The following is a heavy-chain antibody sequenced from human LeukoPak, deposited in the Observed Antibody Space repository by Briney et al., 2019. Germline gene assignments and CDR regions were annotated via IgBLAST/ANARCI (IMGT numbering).Heavy chain of an antibody. D-gene: IGHD3-22*01. J-gene: IGHJ4*02. CDR3: ARFFEGKGSGSGYFHFDY. CDR2: IYPGDSDT. V-gene: IGHV5-51*01. Sequence: GESLKISCKGSGYSFTSYWIGWVRQMPGKGLEWMGIIYPGDSDTRYSPSFQGQVTISADKSISTAYLQWSSLKASDTAMYYCARFFEGKGSGSGYFHFDYWGQGTPVTVSS. CDR1: GYSFTSYW.